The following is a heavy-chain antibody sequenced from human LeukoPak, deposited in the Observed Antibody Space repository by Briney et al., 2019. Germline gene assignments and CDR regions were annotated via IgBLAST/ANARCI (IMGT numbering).Heavy chain of an antibody. CDR2: INHSGST. Sequence: SETLPLTCAVYGGSFSGYYWSWIRQPPGKGLEWIGEINHSGSTNYNPSLKSRVTISVDTSKNQFSLKLSSVTAADTAVYYCARDHYGSGSNWFDPWGQGTLVTVSS. J-gene: IGHJ5*02. CDR3: ARDHYGSGSNWFDP. CDR1: GGSFSGYY. V-gene: IGHV4-34*01. D-gene: IGHD3-10*01.